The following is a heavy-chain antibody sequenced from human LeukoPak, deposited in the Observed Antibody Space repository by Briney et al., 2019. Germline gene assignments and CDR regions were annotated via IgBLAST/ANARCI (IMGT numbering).Heavy chain of an antibody. V-gene: IGHV3-15*01. CDR3: TWMATVRTVDF. J-gene: IGHJ4*02. Sequence: GGSLRLSCVVSGLVFNDAWMSWVRQAPGKGLEWVGRFTAGGATDYAAPVKGRFTISRDTSKSTFYLQMNSLETDDTAMYYCTWMATVRTVDFWGQGTLVTVSS. CDR1: GLVFNDAW. D-gene: IGHD4-17*01. CDR2: FTAGGAT.